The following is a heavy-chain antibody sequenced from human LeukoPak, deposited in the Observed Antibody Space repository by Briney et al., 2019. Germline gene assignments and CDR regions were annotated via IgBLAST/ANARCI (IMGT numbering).Heavy chain of an antibody. V-gene: IGHV3-48*01. J-gene: IGHJ3*02. D-gene: IGHD1-1*01. Sequence: GGSLRLSCAASGFTFSSYSMNWVRQAPGKGLEWVSYISSSSSTIYYADSVKGRFTISRGNAKNSLYLQMNSLRAEDTAVYYCARVIPGYDAFDMWGQGTMVSVSS. CDR1: GFTFSSYS. CDR2: ISSSSSTI. CDR3: ARVIPGYDAFDM.